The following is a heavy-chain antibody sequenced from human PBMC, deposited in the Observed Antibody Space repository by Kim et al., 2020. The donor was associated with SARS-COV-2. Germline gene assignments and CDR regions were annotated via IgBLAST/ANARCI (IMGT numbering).Heavy chain of an antibody. Sequence: SETLSLTCAVYGGSFSGYYWSWIRQPPGKGLEWIGEINHSGSTNYNPSLKSRVTISVDTSKNQFSLKLSSVTAADTAVYYCARVPTPRLGRSYRVGATTRDYWGQGTLVTVSS. D-gene: IGHD1-26*01. CDR2: INHSGST. CDR1: GGSFSGYY. V-gene: IGHV4-34*01. CDR3: ARVPTPRLGRSYRVGATTRDY. J-gene: IGHJ4*02.